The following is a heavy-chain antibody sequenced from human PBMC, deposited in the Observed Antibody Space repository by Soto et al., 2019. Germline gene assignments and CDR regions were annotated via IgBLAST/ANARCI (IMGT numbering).Heavy chain of an antibody. CDR1: GYPVTAYY. CDR2: INPATGAA. D-gene: IGHD3-3*01. CDR3: ARGGGVGVAGSAAFDM. J-gene: IGHJ3*02. Sequence: QLHLVQSGAVVKKPGASVTFSCSASGYPVTAYYMHWVRQAPGRGLEWMGGINPATGAAKYTQTFQGRVTMTRDPSTSTVFMELSGLTSEDTAVFYCARGGGVGVAGSAAFDMWGQGTLVTVSS. V-gene: IGHV1-2*02.